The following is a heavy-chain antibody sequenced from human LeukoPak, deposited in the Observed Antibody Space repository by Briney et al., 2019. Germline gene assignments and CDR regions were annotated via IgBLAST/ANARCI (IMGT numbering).Heavy chain of an antibody. Sequence: GGSLRLSCAASGFTFSSYEMNWVRQAPGKGLEWVSSISHSGSLSYADSVKGRFTISRDNSMNTLFLQMSSLRAEDTAIYYCAKELTERWLIDAFDIWGQGTVVTVSS. CDR3: AKELTERWLIDAFDI. D-gene: IGHD5-24*01. V-gene: IGHV3-23*01. CDR2: ISHSGSL. J-gene: IGHJ3*02. CDR1: GFTFSSYE.